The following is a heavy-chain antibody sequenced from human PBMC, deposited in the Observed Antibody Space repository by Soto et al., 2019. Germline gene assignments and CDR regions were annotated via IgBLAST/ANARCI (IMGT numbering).Heavy chain of an antibody. D-gene: IGHD3-10*01. J-gene: IGHJ4*02. V-gene: IGHV3-23*01. Sequence: GGSLRLSCAASGFTFSSYAMSWVRQAPGKGLEWVSEISNSGGATYYADSVKGRFTISRDNSKSTLYLQMNSLRAEDTAVYYCGKVLLESFVRGPLDYWGQGTLVTVSS. CDR1: GFTFSSYA. CDR3: GKVLLESFVRGPLDY. CDR2: ISNSGGAT.